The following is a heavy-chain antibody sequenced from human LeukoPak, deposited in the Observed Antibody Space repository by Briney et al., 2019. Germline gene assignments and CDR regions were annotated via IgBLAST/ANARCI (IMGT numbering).Heavy chain of an antibody. Sequence: ASVKVSCKASGYTFTGYYMHWVRQAPGQGLEWMGWINPNSGGTNYAQKFQGGVAMTRDTSISTAYMELSRLRSDDTAVYYCARDADTAMVTSGGYWGQGTLVTVSS. CDR1: GYTFTGYY. CDR2: INPNSGGT. CDR3: ARDADTAMVTSGGY. V-gene: IGHV1-2*02. D-gene: IGHD5-18*01. J-gene: IGHJ4*02.